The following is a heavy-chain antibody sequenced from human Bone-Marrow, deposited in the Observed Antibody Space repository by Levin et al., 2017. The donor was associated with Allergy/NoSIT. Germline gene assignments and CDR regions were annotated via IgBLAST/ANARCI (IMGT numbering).Heavy chain of an antibody. V-gene: IGHV3-30*18. CDR1: GFSFTTFG. J-gene: IGHJ4*02. CDR2: ISHDGNNQ. Sequence: GGSLRLSCSATGFSFTTFGMHWVRQAPGKGLEWVAVISHDGNNQYYADSVKGRFTISRDISKNTLFLQMNSLRAEDTGFYYCGKDVSTFYYGRIGSWGQGTLVTISS. CDR3: GKDVSTFYYGRIGS. D-gene: IGHD3-10*01.